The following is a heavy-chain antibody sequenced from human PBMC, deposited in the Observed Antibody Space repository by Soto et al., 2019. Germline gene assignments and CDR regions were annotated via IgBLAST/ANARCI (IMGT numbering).Heavy chain of an antibody. D-gene: IGHD2-15*01. J-gene: IGHJ5*02. CDR2: INHSGST. Sequence: SETLSLTCAVYGGSFSGYYWSWIRQPPGKGMEWIGEINHSGSTNYNPSLKIRVTISVDTSKNQFSLKLSSVTAADTAGYYCARGVVVLANRLDPWGQGTLVTVSS. CDR3: ARGVVVLANRLDP. V-gene: IGHV4-34*01. CDR1: GGSFSGYY.